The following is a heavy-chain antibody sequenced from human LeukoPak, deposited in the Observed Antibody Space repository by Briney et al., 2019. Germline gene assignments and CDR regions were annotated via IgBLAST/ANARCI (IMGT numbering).Heavy chain of an antibody. CDR2: ISGSGGST. J-gene: IGHJ4*02. CDR1: GFTFSSYA. V-gene: IGHV3-23*01. CDR3: AKDLRGLLRAAAGIDY. D-gene: IGHD6-13*01. Sequence: GGSLRLSCAASGFTFSSYAMSWVRQAPGKGLEWVSGISGSGGSTYYADSVKGRFTISRDNSKNTLYLQMNSLRAEDTAVYYCAKDLRGLLRAAAGIDYWGQGTLVTVSS.